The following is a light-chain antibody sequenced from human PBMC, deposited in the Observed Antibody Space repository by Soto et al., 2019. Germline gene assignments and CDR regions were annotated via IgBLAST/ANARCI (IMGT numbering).Light chain of an antibody. V-gene: IGKV3-20*01. J-gene: IGKJ3*01. CDR2: GAS. CDR3: QQYCSSLPFT. Sequence: EIVLMQSPGTLSLSPGERATLSCRASQSISSSYLAWYQQKPGQAPRLLIYGASSRATGIPDRFSGSGSGTDFTLTISRLEPEDFAVYYCQQYCSSLPFTFGPGTKVDIK. CDR1: QSISSSY.